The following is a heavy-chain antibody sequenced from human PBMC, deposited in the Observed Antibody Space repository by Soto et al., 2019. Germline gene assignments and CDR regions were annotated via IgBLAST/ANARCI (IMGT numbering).Heavy chain of an antibody. CDR2: IYYSGST. CDR1: GGSVSSGSYY. CDR3: ARDGIAVANNWFDP. J-gene: IGHJ5*02. Sequence: KPSETLSLTCTVSGGSVSSGSYYWSWIRQPPGKGLEWIGYIYYSGSTNYNPSLKSRVTISVDTSKNQFSLKLSSVTAADTAVYYCARDGIAVANNWFDPWGQGTLVTVSS. V-gene: IGHV4-61*01. D-gene: IGHD6-19*01.